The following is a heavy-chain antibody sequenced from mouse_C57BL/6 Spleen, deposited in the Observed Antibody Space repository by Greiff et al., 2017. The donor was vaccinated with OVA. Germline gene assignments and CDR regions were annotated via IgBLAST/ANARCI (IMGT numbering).Heavy chain of an antibody. Sequence: VQLKESGPELVKPGASVKIPCKASGYTFTDYNMDWVKQSHGKSLEWIGDINPNNGGTIYNQKFKGKATLTVDKSSSTAYMELRSLTSEDTAVYYCARMDYDFYAMDYWGQGTSVTVSS. CDR2: INPNNGGT. CDR3: ARMDYDFYAMDY. CDR1: GYTFTDYN. V-gene: IGHV1-18*01. D-gene: IGHD2-4*01. J-gene: IGHJ4*01.